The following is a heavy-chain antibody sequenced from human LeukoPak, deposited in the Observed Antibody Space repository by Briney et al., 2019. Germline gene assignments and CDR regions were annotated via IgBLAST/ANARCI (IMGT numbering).Heavy chain of an antibody. V-gene: IGHV3-73*01. CDR3: AKDWTGTKPFDL. Sequence: PGGSLRLSCAASGFTFSGSAMHWVRQASGKGLEWVGRIRSKANSYATAYAASVKGRFTISRDDSKNTAYLQMNSLRADDTALYYCAKDWTGTKPFDLWGRGTLVTVSS. CDR1: GFTFSGSA. CDR2: IRSKANSYAT. D-gene: IGHD3/OR15-3a*01. J-gene: IGHJ2*01.